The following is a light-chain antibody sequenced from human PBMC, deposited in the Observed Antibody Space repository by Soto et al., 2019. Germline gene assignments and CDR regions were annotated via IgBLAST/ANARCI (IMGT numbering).Light chain of an antibody. CDR1: ESVSSSY. V-gene: IGKV3-20*01. CDR3: QQYGSSPPWT. CDR2: GAS. J-gene: IGKJ1*01. Sequence: IVLTQSPGTLSLSPGERATLSCRASESVSSSYLAWYQQKPGQAPRLLIFGASSRATGTPDRVSGSGSGTDFTLTISRLEPEDFAVYYCQQYGSSPPWTFGQGTKVDIK.